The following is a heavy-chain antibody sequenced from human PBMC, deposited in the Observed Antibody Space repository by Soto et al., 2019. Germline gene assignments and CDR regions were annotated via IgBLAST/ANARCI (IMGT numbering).Heavy chain of an antibody. D-gene: IGHD3-10*01. CDR3: ARGSYGAGSDY. V-gene: IGHV4-30-2*01. Sequence: NPSETLSLTCAVSGGSISSGDYSWSWIRQPPGKGLEWIGYVFHSGSTYYSPSLKSRVTISVDGSKNQFSLKLTSVTAADTGVYYCARGSYGAGSDYWGQGTLVTVS. J-gene: IGHJ4*02. CDR2: VFHSGST. CDR1: GGSISSGDYS.